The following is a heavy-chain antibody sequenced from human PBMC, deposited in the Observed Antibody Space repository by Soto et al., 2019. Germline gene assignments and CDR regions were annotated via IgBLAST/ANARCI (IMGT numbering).Heavy chain of an antibody. D-gene: IGHD3-22*01. Sequence: PWGSLRLSCSASGFTFSNAWMSWVRQAPGKGLEWVGRIKSKTDGGTTDYAAPVKGRFTISRDDSKNTLYLQMNSLKTEDTAVYYCTTPRYYDSSGSDYWGQGTRVT. J-gene: IGHJ4*02. CDR1: GFTFSNAW. CDR3: TTPRYYDSSGSDY. V-gene: IGHV3-15*01. CDR2: IKSKTDGGTT.